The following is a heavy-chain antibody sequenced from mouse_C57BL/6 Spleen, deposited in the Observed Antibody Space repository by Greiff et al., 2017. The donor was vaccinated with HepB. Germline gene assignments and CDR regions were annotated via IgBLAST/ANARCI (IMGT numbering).Heavy chain of an antibody. D-gene: IGHD2-5*01. Sequence: QVQLQQPGAELVMPGASVKLSCKASGYTFTSYWMHWVKQRPGQGLEWIGEIDPSDSYTNYNQKFKGKSTLTVDKSPSTAYMQLSSLTSEDSAVYYCARWGYSNYNYAMDYWGQGTSVTVSS. V-gene: IGHV1-69*01. CDR2: IDPSDSYT. J-gene: IGHJ4*01. CDR3: ARWGYSNYNYAMDY. CDR1: GYTFTSYW.